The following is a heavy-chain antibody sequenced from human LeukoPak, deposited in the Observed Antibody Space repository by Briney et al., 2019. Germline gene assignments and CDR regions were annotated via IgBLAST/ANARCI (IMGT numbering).Heavy chain of an antibody. CDR1: GGSISSYY. J-gene: IGHJ4*02. Sequence: SETLSLTCTVSGGSISSYYWGWIRQPPGKGLEWIGTIYYSGSTHYNPSLKGRVTISVNTSKGQFSLKLTSVTAADTVVYYCMRHVGGSYVCDYWGQGTLVSVS. CDR2: IYYSGST. D-gene: IGHD1-26*01. V-gene: IGHV4-39*01. CDR3: MRHVGGSYVCDY.